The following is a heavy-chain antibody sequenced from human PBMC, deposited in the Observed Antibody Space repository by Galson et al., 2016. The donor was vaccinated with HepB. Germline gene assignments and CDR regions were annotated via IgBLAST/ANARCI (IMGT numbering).Heavy chain of an antibody. CDR3: ARVSAAGGTRCFVY. CDR1: GGSISNYY. Sequence: SETLSLTCTVSGGSISNYYWNWIRQPPGKGLEWIGFIYSSGSTNYNPSLKSRVTIAIDTSTNQYSLKLSSVTAADTDVYYCARVSAAGGTRCFVYWGQGTLVTVSS. CDR2: IYSSGST. J-gene: IGHJ4*02. D-gene: IGHD6-13*01. V-gene: IGHV4-59*01.